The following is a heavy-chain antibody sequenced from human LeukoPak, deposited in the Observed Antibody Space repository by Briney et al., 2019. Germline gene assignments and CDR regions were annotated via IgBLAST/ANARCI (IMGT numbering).Heavy chain of an antibody. CDR1: GFTFSSYA. D-gene: IGHD6-6*01. CDR2: ISGSGVST. Sequence: GGSLRLSCAASGFTFSSYAMSWVRQAPGKGLEWVSGISGSGVSTYYADSVKGRFAISRDNSKNTLDLQMSSLRAEDTAVYYCAKAANQARPTYFDYWGQGTLVTVSS. V-gene: IGHV3-23*01. J-gene: IGHJ4*02. CDR3: AKAANQARPTYFDY.